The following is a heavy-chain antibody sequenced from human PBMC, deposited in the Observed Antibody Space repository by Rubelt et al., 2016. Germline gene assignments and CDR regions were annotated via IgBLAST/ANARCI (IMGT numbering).Heavy chain of an antibody. J-gene: IGHJ6*02. Sequence: GESLKISCKGSGYSFTSYWIGWVRQMPGKGLDWMGIIYPGDSDTKYSPSFQGQVTISADKSISTAYLPWSSLKASDTAMYYCARLITMVRGVIRYYYGMDVWGQGTTVTVSS. CDR1: GYSFTSYW. V-gene: IGHV5-51*01. D-gene: IGHD3-10*01. CDR3: ARLITMVRGVIRYYYGMDV. CDR2: IYPGDSDT.